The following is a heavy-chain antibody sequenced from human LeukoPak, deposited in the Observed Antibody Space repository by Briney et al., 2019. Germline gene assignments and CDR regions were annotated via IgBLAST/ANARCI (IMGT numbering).Heavy chain of an antibody. Sequence: KPSETLSLTCAVYGGSFSGYYWSWIRQPPGKGLEWIGEINHSGSTNYNPSLKSRVTISVDTSKNQFSLKLSSVTAADTAVYYCARGLGSYGYYWGQGTLVTVSS. D-gene: IGHD5-18*01. CDR2: INHSGST. J-gene: IGHJ4*02. CDR3: ARGLGSYGYY. CDR1: GGSFSGYY. V-gene: IGHV4-34*01.